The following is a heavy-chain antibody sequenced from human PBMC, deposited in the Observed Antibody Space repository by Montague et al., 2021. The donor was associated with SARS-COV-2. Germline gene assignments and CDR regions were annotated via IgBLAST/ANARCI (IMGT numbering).Heavy chain of an antibody. V-gene: IGHV4-34*01. CDR2: INHGGST. Sequence: SETLSLTCAVHGTSFSGYYWNWNRQPPGKGLEWIGEINHGGSTKYSPSLKSRLTISADTSKNQFSLKLTSVAAAATAVYYCARLRDGVVPSPILGVGPYYSYYYLDVWGRGTTVTVSS. J-gene: IGHJ6*03. D-gene: IGHD3-10*01. CDR3: ARLRDGVVPSPILGVGPYYSYYYLDV. CDR1: GTSFSGYY.